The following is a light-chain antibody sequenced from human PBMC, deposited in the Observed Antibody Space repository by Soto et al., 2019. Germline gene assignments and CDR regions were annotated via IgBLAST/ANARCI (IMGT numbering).Light chain of an antibody. V-gene: IGKV3-15*01. CDR1: QSVSSS. Sequence: IVVTQSPATLSVSPGEICTLSCRASQSVSSSLAWYQQRPGQAPRLLIYDTSTRAAGISARCSGSGSGTEVTLKIISLQSEDFAVYYCHQYIAWLEGTFGQRTAVEIK. J-gene: IGKJ1*01. CDR2: DTS. CDR3: HQYIAWLEGT.